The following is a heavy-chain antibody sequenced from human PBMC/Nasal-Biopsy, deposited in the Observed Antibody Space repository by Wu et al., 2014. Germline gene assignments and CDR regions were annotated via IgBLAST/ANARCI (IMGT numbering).Heavy chain of an antibody. D-gene: IGHD6-6*01. CDR2: IWHSGST. CDR3: AREVEVSSSAGVLFDP. Sequence: TLSLTCAVSSGSITSTHWWSWVRQPPGKGLEWIGEIWHSGSTNYNPSLKSRVTISVDKSRNQFSLKLSSVTAADTAVYYCAREVEVSSSAGVLFDPWGQGILVTVSS. CDR1: SGSITSTHW. J-gene: IGHJ5*02. V-gene: IGHV4-4*02.